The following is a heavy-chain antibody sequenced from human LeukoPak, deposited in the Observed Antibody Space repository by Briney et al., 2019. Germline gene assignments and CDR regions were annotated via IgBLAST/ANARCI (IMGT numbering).Heavy chain of an antibody. Sequence: TGGSLRLSCTASGFTFGDYAVSWVRRAPGRGLGWVGLIRRRAFGETADYAASVKGRFTISRDDSKSIAYLQMNSLKTEDTAVYYCTREGAAAAYGMDVWGQGTTVTVSS. D-gene: IGHD6-13*01. CDR3: TREGAAAAYGMDV. J-gene: IGHJ6*02. CDR1: GFTFGDYA. V-gene: IGHV3-49*04. CDR2: IRRRAFGETA.